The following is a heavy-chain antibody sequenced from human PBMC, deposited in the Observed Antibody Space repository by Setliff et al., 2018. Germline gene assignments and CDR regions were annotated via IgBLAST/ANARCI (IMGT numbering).Heavy chain of an antibody. CDR2: TYYGGST. CDR1: GASISGNSYY. J-gene: IGHJ4*02. Sequence: PSETLSLTCTVSGASISGNSYYWAWIRQPPGKGLEWIVSTYYGGSTYYNPSLKSRVTMSVDTSKSQFSLKLSSVTAADTAVYYCARGRAGHSGHWGQGTLVTVSS. CDR3: ARGRAGHSGH. V-gene: IGHV4-39*07. D-gene: IGHD6-19*01.